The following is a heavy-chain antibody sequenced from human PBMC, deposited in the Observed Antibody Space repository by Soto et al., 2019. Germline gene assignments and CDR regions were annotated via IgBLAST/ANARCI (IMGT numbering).Heavy chain of an antibody. CDR3: AREVIAVVGTIRWFDP. D-gene: IGHD6-19*01. CDR1: GFTFSRHW. V-gene: IGHV3-74*01. CDR2: INGDGSSA. J-gene: IGHJ5*02. Sequence: GGSLRLSCAASGFTFSRHWMHWVRQAPGKGPVWVSRINGDGSSAAYADSVKGRFTIARDNAKNTLYLQMNSLRAEDTAVYYCAREVIAVVGTIRWFDPWGQGTLVTVSS.